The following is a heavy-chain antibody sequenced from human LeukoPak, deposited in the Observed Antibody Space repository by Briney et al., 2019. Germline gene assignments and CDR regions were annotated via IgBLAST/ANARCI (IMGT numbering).Heavy chain of an antibody. V-gene: IGHV1-24*01. Sequence: ASVKVSCKVSGYALSELSINWVRKAPGKGLEWMGGFDREDDEAIYAQSLQGRVTMTEDTSTDTAYMEVSSLRSDDAAVYYCATDVTGTAPYDFWGQGTLVTVSS. D-gene: IGHD1-1*01. CDR2: FDREDDEA. CDR3: ATDVTGTAPYDF. J-gene: IGHJ4*02. CDR1: GYALSELS.